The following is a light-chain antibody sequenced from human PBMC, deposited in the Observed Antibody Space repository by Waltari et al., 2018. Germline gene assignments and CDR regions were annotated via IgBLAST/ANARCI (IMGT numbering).Light chain of an antibody. CDR1: SSAVGGYNH. Sequence: QSALTQPASVSGSPGQSPTIPFPGTSSAVGGYNHVSWYQQHPGGAPRLIIYGVTNRPSGVSIRFSGSKSGNTASLTISGLQPEDEAYYYCSSYTTSDTLIFAGGTKLTVL. J-gene: IGLJ2*01. CDR3: SSYTTSDTLI. CDR2: GVT. V-gene: IGLV2-14*03.